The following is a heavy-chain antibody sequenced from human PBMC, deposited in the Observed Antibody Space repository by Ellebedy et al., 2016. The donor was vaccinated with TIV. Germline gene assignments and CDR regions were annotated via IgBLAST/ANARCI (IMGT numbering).Heavy chain of an antibody. CDR3: ARGDNYYYDSSGYYYNY. Sequence: ASVKVSCKATGGVFTSFGLSWVRQAPGQGLEWMGGIVPVLLTTKSAQKFQGRVTFTADESTSTAYMELSSLRSEDTAMYYCARGDNYYYDSSGYYYNYWGQGTLVTVSS. D-gene: IGHD3-22*01. CDR2: IVPVLLTT. J-gene: IGHJ4*02. V-gene: IGHV1-69*13. CDR1: GGVFTSFG.